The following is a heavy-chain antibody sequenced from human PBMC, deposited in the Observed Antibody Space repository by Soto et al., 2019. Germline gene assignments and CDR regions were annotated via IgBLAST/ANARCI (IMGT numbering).Heavy chain of an antibody. J-gene: IGHJ3*02. V-gene: IGHV4-59*01. CDR1: GDSIIRSF. Sequence: QVQLQESGPRLVKSSETLSLVCSVSGDSIIRSFWGWIRQSPGKGLEYIGYISDSGVTDYDPSLKSRVTTSVDTSKNQFSLKLTSETAANTAMYYCERGAGDFSGPDSFDIWGQGTMVTVSS. CDR3: ERGAGDFSGPDSFDI. D-gene: IGHD3-10*01. CDR2: ISDSGVT.